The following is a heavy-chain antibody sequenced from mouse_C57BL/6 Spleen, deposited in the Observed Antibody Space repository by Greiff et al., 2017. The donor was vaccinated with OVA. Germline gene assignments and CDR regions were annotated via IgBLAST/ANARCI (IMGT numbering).Heavy chain of an antibody. D-gene: IGHD1-1*01. CDR3: ASTTVVATRGYYAMDY. CDR1: GYTFTDYY. V-gene: IGHV1-84*01. CDR2: IYPGSGNT. J-gene: IGHJ4*01. Sequence: QVQLQQSGPELVKPGASVKISCKASGYTFTDYYINWVKQRPGQGLEWIGWIYPGSGNTKYNEKFKGKATLTVDTSSSTAYMQLSSLTSEDSAVYFCASTTVVATRGYYAMDYWGQGTSVTVSS.